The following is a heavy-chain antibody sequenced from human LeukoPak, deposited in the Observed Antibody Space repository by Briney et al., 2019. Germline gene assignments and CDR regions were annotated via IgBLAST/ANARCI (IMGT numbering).Heavy chain of an antibody. CDR3: ARVRRRITIFGVVTPLLRSYYFDY. Sequence: SETLSLTCAVYGGSFSGYYWSWIRQPPGKGLEWIGEINHSGSTNYNPSLKSRVTISVDTSKNQFSLKLSSVTAADTAVCYCARVRRRITIFGVVTPLLRSYYFDYWGQGTLVTVSS. V-gene: IGHV4-34*01. J-gene: IGHJ4*02. CDR1: GGSFSGYY. D-gene: IGHD3-3*01. CDR2: INHSGST.